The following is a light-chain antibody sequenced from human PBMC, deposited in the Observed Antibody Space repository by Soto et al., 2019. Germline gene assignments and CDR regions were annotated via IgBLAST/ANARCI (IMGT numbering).Light chain of an antibody. CDR1: QSISSW. CDR2: KAS. Sequence: DTHMTQSPSTLSASIGDRVNITCRASQSISSWLAWYQQKPGKAPKVLIYKASNLESGVPSRFSGSGSETEFTLTISSLQPDDFATYYCQQYNVYSTFGGGSKVDIK. V-gene: IGKV1-5*03. J-gene: IGKJ4*01. CDR3: QQYNVYST.